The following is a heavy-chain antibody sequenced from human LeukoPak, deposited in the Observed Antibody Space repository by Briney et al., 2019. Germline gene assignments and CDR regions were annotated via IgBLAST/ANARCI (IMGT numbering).Heavy chain of an antibody. V-gene: IGHV3-49*04. D-gene: IGHD6-13*01. CDR1: GFKFGSYA. CDR2: IRSRPYGGTA. Sequence: GGSLRLSCTGSGFKFGSYAMSWVRQAPGKGLEWLGFIRSRPYGGTADHAASVKGRFTVSRDDSQSIAYLQMNSLKTEDTAVYYCTTETSSSWYLGVYWGQGTLVTVSS. CDR3: TTETSSSWYLGVY. J-gene: IGHJ4*02.